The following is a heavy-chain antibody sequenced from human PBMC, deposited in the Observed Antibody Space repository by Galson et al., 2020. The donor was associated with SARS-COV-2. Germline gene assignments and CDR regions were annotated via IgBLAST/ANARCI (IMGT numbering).Heavy chain of an antibody. CDR3: ARGTREITMIVMVMTAVSCHFES. Sequence: SQPSETLSLTCAVYGASFSAYYWSWIPQPPARGLDWIGEVNHRGRTSYNPSLKSRVTISLDTSKKQFSLNLSVVTGPDSGLYYCARGTREITMIVMVMTAVSCHFESWGQGTLVTVAS. V-gene: IGHV4-34*01. CDR1: GASFSAYY. D-gene: IGHD3-22*01. J-gene: IGHJ4*02. CDR2: VNHRGRT.